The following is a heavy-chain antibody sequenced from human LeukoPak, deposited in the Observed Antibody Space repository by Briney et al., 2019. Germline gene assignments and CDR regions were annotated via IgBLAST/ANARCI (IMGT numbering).Heavy chain of an antibody. CDR1: GFTFSSYS. J-gene: IGHJ4*02. D-gene: IGHD2-15*01. V-gene: IGHV3-21*01. Sequence: PGGSLRLSCAASGFTFSSYSMNWVRQAPGKGLEWVSSISSSSSYIYYADSVKGRFTISRDNAKNSLYLQMNSLRAEDTAVYYCARAGSLRTPYDYWGQGTLVTVSS. CDR2: ISSSSSYI. CDR3: ARAGSLRTPYDY.